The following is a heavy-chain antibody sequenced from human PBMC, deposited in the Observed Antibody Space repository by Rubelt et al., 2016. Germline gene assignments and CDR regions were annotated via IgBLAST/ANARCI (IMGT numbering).Heavy chain of an antibody. CDR2: IYYSGNT. D-gene: IGHD2-2*01. CDR1: GGSLSGYY. V-gene: IGHV4-34*11. Sequence: QVQLQQWGAGLLKPSETLSLTCAVYGGSLSGYYWSWIRQPPGKGLEWIGYIYYSGNTNSNPSLKSRVTMSVDTSKNQVPLKLSSVTAADTAVFYCAGELPAAGAGWFDPWGQGTLGTVSS. J-gene: IGHJ5*02. CDR3: AGELPAAGAGWFDP.